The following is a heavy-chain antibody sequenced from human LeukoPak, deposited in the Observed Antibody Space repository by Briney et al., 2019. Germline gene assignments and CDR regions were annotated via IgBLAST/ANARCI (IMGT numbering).Heavy chain of an antibody. CDR1: GYTFTGYY. CDR2: MNPNSGNT. Sequence: ASVKVFCQASGYTFTGYYMHWVRQAPGPGLEWMAWMNPNSGNTGYAQKFQGRVTMTRNTSISTAYMELSSLRSEDTAMYYCARGRYSGSYYPLDPWGQGTLVTVSS. J-gene: IGHJ5*02. CDR3: ARGRYSGSYYPLDP. V-gene: IGHV1-8*02. D-gene: IGHD1-26*01.